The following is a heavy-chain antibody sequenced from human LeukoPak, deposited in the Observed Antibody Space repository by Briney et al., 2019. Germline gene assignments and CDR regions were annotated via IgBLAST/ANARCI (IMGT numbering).Heavy chain of an antibody. CDR2: ISGDGGPT. V-gene: IGHV3-43*02. CDR1: EFTFADYA. D-gene: IGHD1-7*01. Sequence: GGSLRLSCAASEFTFADYAMHWVRQAPGKGLEWVSLISGDGGPTYYADSVKGRFTISRYNIKNSLDLQMNSLRTEDTAFYYCTKGPYNLIYQIGYYFDSWGQGTLVTVSS. J-gene: IGHJ4*02. CDR3: TKGPYNLIYQIGYYFDS.